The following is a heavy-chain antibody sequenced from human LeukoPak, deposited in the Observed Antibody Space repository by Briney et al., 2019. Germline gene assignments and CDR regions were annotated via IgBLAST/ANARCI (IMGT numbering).Heavy chain of an antibody. CDR1: GFTFSSYS. CDR2: ISSSSSYI. CDR3: AKLIRDVTIYDF. D-gene: IGHD5-24*01. J-gene: IGHJ4*03. Sequence: GGSLRLSCAASGFTFSSYSMNWVRQAPGKGLEWVSSISSSSSYIYYADSVKGRFTISRDNAKNSLYLQMNSLRAEDTAVYYCAKLIRDVTIYDFWGPGSLVTVSS. V-gene: IGHV3-21*01.